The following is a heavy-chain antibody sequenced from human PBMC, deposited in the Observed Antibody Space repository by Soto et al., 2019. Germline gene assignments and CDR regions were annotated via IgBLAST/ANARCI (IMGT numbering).Heavy chain of an antibody. CDR2: INRGCSTI. CDR3: VRHRGYTGYDLEY. V-gene: IGHV3-48*02. Sequence: EVQLVESGGGLVQPGGSLRLSCAASGFTFRSSAMNWVRQAPGKGLEWVSYINRGCSTIYYADSEKGRFSLYRDHAKNSLYLQMNSLSDEYTAVYFCVRHRGYTGYDLEYWGQGALVTVSS. D-gene: IGHD5-12*01. CDR1: GFTFRSSA. J-gene: IGHJ4*02.